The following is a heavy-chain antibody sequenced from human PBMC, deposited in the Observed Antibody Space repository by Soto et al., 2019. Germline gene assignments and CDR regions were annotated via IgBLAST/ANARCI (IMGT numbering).Heavy chain of an antibody. Sequence: SETLSLTCSVPGASMSRYYWSWLRLPPGQGLEWIGYIYSSGQTSYNPALRSRLRLSVETSKNQFALRLSSVTAADTATYYCARVLMGTDALDVWAQGTLDTVSS. J-gene: IGHJ3*01. CDR2: IYSSGQT. V-gene: IGHV4-59*01. D-gene: IGHD1-1*01. CDR1: GASMSRYY. CDR3: ARVLMGTDALDV.